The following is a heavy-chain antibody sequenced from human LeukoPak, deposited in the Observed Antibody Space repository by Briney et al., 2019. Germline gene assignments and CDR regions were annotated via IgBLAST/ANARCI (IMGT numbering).Heavy chain of an antibody. CDR2: VNPLSGGT. Sequence: GASVKVSCKTSGYTFTGHYMHWVRQAPGQGLEWMGWVNPLSGGTNYAQKFEARVTMTRDTSISTAYMELSRLTSDDTALFYCARGDADTATMAGFWGQGTLVTVSS. V-gene: IGHV1-2*02. CDR3: ARGDADTATMAGF. D-gene: IGHD5-18*01. CDR1: GYTFTGHY. J-gene: IGHJ4*02.